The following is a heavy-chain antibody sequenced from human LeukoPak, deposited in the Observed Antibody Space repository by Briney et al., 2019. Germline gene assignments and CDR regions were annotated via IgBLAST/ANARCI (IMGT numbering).Heavy chain of an antibody. CDR3: AREGTDYYYYYMDV. CDR2: IYTSGST. Sequence: GSLRLSCTASGFTFNRYGMHWIRQPPGKGLEWIGRIYTSGSTNYNPSLKSRVTISVDTSKNQFSLKLSSVTAADTAVYYCAREGTDYYYYYMDVWGKGTTVTVSS. J-gene: IGHJ6*03. CDR1: GFTFNRYG. V-gene: IGHV4-4*08.